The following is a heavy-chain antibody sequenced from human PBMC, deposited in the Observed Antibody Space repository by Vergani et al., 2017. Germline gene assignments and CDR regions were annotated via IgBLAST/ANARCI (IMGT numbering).Heavy chain of an antibody. Sequence: EVQLLESGGGLVQPGGSLRLSCAASGFTFSSYAMSWVRQAPGKGLEWVSAISGSGGSTYYADSVKGRFTISRDNSKNTLYRQMNSLRAEDTAVYYCAKAPYCSGGSCYSVPDAFDIWGQGTMVTVSS. CDR1: GFTFSSYA. D-gene: IGHD2-15*01. CDR3: AKAPYCSGGSCYSVPDAFDI. J-gene: IGHJ3*02. V-gene: IGHV3-23*01. CDR2: ISGSGGST.